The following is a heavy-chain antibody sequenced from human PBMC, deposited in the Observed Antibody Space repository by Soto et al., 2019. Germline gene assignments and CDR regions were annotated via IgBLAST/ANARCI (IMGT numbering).Heavy chain of an antibody. CDR3: ARAENFASGLYYRDF. D-gene: IGHD3-9*01. V-gene: IGHV4-39*01. J-gene: IGHJ6*03. Sequence: TLSLTCTVSGGSISSSSYYWGWIRQPPGKGLEWIGSIYYSGSTYYNPSLKSRVTISVDTSKNRFSLKLSSVTAADTAVYYCARAENFASGLYYRDFWGKGTTVTVSS. CDR1: GGSISSSSYY. CDR2: IYYSGST.